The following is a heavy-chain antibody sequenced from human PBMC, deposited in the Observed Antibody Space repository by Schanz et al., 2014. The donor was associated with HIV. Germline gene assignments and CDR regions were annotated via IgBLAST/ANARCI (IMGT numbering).Heavy chain of an antibody. CDR1: GFTFSSYS. CDR2: ISYDGSNK. J-gene: IGHJ6*02. V-gene: IGHV3-30-3*01. D-gene: IGHD4-17*01. Sequence: QVQLVESGGGVVQPGRSLRLSCAASGFTFSSYSMHWVRQAPGKGLEWVALISYDGSNKYYGDSVKGRFTISRDNSKNTLYLQMNSLRAVDTAVYYCARRDYGDYYYYYGMDVWGQGTTVTVSS. CDR3: ARRDYGDYYYYYGMDV.